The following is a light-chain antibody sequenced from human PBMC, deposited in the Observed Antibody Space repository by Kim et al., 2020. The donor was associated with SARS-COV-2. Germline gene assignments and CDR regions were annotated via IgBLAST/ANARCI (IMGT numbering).Light chain of an antibody. CDR3: NCRDNRHNVM. CDR2: SKN. Sequence: SPELTQDPAVSVALGQTVTITCQGDSLRNWHGSWFQQKPGQAPRLVIYSKNNRPSGIPDRFSGFTSGDTASLTITGAQAEDEADYYCNCRDNRHNVMFGG. CDR1: SLRNWH. J-gene: IGLJ3*02. V-gene: IGLV3-19*01.